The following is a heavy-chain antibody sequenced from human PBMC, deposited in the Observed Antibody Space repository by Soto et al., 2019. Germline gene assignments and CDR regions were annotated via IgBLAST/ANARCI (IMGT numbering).Heavy chain of an antibody. CDR2: MNPNSGNT. V-gene: IGHV1-8*01. CDR1: GYTFTSYD. J-gene: IGHJ6*03. CDR3: ARRGYWNYAYYYYYYYMDV. Sequence: ASVKVSCKASGYTFTSYDINWVRQATGQGLEWMGWMNPNSGNTGYAQKFQGRVTMTRNTSISTAYMELSSLRSEDTAVYYCARRGYWNYAYYYYYYYMDVWGKGTTVTVSS. D-gene: IGHD1-7*01.